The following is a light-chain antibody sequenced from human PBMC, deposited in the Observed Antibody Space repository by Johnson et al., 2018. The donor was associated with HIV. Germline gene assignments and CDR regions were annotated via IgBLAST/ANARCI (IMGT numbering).Light chain of an antibody. CDR1: SSNIGTNH. V-gene: IGLV1-51*02. CDR2: EDD. CDR3: GTRDSSLIARG. Sequence: QSVLTQPPSVSAAPGQKVTISCSGSSSNIGTNHVSWYQQFPGTAPKLLVYEDDKRPSDIPDRFSGSKSGTSATLGITGLQTGSEDDHYCGTRDSSLIARGLGTGTKVTVL. J-gene: IGLJ1*01.